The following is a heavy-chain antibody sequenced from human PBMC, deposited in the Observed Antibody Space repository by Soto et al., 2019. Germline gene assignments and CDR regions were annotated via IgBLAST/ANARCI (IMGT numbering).Heavy chain of an antibody. V-gene: IGHV1-69*01. CDR1: GGTFSSYA. J-gene: IGHJ6*02. Sequence: QVQLVQSGAEVKKPGSSVKVSCKASGGTFSSYAISWVRQAPGQGLEWMGGIIPIFGTANYAQKFQGRVTITADESTSTAYKELSSLRSEDTAVYYCARDLGIAARPPTTGMDVWGQGTTVTVSS. CDR2: IIPIFGTA. CDR3: ARDLGIAARPPTTGMDV. D-gene: IGHD6-6*01.